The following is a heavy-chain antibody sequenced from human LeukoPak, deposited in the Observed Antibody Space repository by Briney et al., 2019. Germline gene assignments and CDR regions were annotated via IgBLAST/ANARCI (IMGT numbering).Heavy chain of an antibody. D-gene: IGHD2-2*02. Sequence: GGSLRLSCAASGFIFSDSAMHWVRQASGQGLEWVGRIRSKTRSYATEYAASVKGRFTISRDDSKNMAFLQMTSLKTEDTAVYYCTKLYTNIYPIDHWGQGTLVTVSS. J-gene: IGHJ4*02. CDR2: IRSKTRSYAT. CDR3: TKLYTNIYPIDH. V-gene: IGHV3-73*01. CDR1: GFIFSDSA.